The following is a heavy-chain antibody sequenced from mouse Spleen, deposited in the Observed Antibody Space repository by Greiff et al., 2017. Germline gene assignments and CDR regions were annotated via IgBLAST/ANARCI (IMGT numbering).Heavy chain of an antibody. CDR3: ARRDYDYDGGVWYFDV. Sequence: EVQLQQSGAELVRPGSSVKMSCKTSGYTFTSYGINWVKQRPGQGLEWIGYIYIGNGYTEYNEKFKGKATLTSDTSSSTAYMQLSSLTSEDSAIYFCARRDYDYDGGVWYFDVWGAGTTVTVSS. CDR1: GYTFTSYG. D-gene: IGHD2-4*01. V-gene: IGHV1-58*01. CDR2: IYIGNGYT. J-gene: IGHJ1*01.